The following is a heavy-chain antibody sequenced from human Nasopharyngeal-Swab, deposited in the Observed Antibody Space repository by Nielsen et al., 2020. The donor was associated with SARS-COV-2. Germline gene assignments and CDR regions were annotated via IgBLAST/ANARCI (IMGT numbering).Heavy chain of an antibody. CDR3: ARVAEFYYGSGSHYWYFDL. CDR2: INHSGST. J-gene: IGHJ2*01. D-gene: IGHD3-10*01. Sequence: SETLSLTCAVYGGCFSGYYWSWIRQPPGKGLEWIGEINHSGSTNYNPSLKSRVTISVDTSKNQFSLKLSSVTAADTAVYYCARVAEFYYGSGSHYWYFDLWGPGTLVTVSS. V-gene: IGHV4-34*01. CDR1: GGCFSGYY.